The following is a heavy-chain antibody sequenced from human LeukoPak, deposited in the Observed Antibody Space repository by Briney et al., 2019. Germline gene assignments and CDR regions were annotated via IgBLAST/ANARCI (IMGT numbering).Heavy chain of an antibody. J-gene: IGHJ5*02. V-gene: IGHV1-18*01. CDR3: ARWGAAAGNWFDL. D-gene: IGHD6-13*01. Sequence: ASVKVSCKASGYTFTSYGIRWVRQAPGQGLEWMGWISAYNGNTNYAQKLQGRVTMNTDTSTSTAYMELRSLRSDDKAVYYCARWGAAAGNWFDLWGQGTLVTVSS. CDR1: GYTFTSYG. CDR2: ISAYNGNT.